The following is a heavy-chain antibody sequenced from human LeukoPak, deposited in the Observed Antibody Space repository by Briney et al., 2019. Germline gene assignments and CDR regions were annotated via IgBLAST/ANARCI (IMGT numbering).Heavy chain of an antibody. D-gene: IGHD3-22*01. CDR2: IIPIFGTA. V-gene: IGHV1-69*13. CDR3: ARAASRAYDSSGYYYHPLDY. Sequence: SVNVSCKASGGTFSSYAISWVRQAPGQGLEWMGGIIPIFGTANYAQKFQGRVTITADESTSTAYMELSSLRSEDTAVYYCARAASRAYDSSGYYYHPLDYWGQGTLVTVSS. J-gene: IGHJ4*02. CDR1: GGTFSSYA.